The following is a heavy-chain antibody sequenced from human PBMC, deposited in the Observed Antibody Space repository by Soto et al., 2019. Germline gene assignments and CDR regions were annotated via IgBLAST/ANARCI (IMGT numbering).Heavy chain of an antibody. Sequence: GGSLRLSCVASGFIVSSNYMSWVRQAPGKGLEWVSVIYSGGNTYYAESVKGRFTISRDNSKNTLYLQMNSLTVEDTAVYYCARDDYGLDVWGQGTTVTVSS. CDR1: GFIVSSNY. CDR2: IYSGGNT. J-gene: IGHJ6*02. V-gene: IGHV3-53*01. CDR3: ARDDYGLDV.